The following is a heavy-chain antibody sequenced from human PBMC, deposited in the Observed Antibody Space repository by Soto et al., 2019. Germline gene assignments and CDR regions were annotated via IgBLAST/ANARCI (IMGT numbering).Heavy chain of an antibody. J-gene: IGHJ6*02. CDR2: IIPIFGTA. V-gene: IGHV1-69*06. CDR1: GGTFSSYA. CDR3: ARSPSYYYYGMDV. Sequence: SVKVSCKXSGGTFSSYAISWVRQAPGQGLEWMGGIIPIFGTANYAQKFQGRVTITADKSTSTAYMELSSLRSEDTAVYYCARSPSYYYYGMDVWGQGTTVTVSS.